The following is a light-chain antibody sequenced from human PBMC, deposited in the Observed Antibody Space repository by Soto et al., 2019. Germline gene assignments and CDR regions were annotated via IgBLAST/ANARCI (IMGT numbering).Light chain of an antibody. CDR2: EGS. J-gene: IGLJ7*01. CDR1: SSDVGRYNL. Sequence: QSVLTQPASVSGSPGQSITISCTGTSSDVGRYNLVSWYQQHPGKAPKLMIYEGSKRPSGVSNRFSDSKSCNTASLTISGLQAEDESDYYCFSYGGSSTLVFGGGTQLTVL. V-gene: IGLV2-23*03. CDR3: FSYGGSSTLV.